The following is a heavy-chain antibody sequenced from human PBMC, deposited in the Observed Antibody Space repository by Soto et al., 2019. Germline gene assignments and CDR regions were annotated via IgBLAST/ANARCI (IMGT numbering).Heavy chain of an antibody. CDR1: GFTGSNNY. CDR3: TMLAIYDY. CDR2: LYDNGNT. V-gene: IGHV3-53*01. J-gene: IGHJ4*02. Sequence: EVQLVESGGGLIQPGGSLRLSCAASGFTGSNNYMSWVRQAPGKGLECVSILYDNGNTYYADSVKGRFTISRDNYLNTLYLQMNSLRADDTAVSYCTMLAIYDYWGQGTLVTVSS. D-gene: IGHD6-13*01.